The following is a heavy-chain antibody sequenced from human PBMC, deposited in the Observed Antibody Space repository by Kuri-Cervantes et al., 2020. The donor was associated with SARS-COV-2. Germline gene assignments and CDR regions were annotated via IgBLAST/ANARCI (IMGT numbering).Heavy chain of an antibody. CDR1: GFTLSRYG. CDR3: ASQIGIFWN. V-gene: IGHV3-21*01. J-gene: IGHJ4*02. CDR2: ISSSSSYI. Sequence: GESLKISCAASGFTLSRYGLYWVRQAPGKGLEWVSSISSSSSYIYYADSVKGRFTISGDNAKNSLYLQMNSLRAEDTAVYYCASQIGIFWNWGQGTLVTVSS. D-gene: IGHD3-3*01.